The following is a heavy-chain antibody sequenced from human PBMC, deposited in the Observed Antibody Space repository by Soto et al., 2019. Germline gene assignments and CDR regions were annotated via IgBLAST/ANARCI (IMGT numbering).Heavy chain of an antibody. CDR3: ARPYEGGYSSNHHYYYALDV. D-gene: IGHD3-22*01. J-gene: IGHJ6*02. CDR1: GGTFSRYS. V-gene: IGHV1-69*01. CDR2: IVPIFGTR. Sequence: QVQLVQSGAEVKKPGSSVKVSCKISGGTFSRYSISWVRQAPGQGLEWMGGIVPIFGTRNYAQKFQDRVTITTDESATTAHTELSNLRSEDTAVYYCARPYEGGYSSNHHYYYALDVWGQGTAVTVSS.